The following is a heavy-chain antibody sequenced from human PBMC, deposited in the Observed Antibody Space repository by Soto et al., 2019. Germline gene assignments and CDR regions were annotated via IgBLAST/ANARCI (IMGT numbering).Heavy chain of an antibody. CDR2: IIPVFGRP. D-gene: IGHD5-12*01. CDR3: AGEGSGYNF. V-gene: IGHV1-69*13. J-gene: IGHJ1*01. CDR1: GGTFSSFG. Sequence: ASVKVSCKASGGTFSSFGISWVRQAPGQGLEWMGGIIPVFGRPNYAQRFRGRLTITADGSTNTGYMELIDLRSEDTAVYYCAGEGSGYNFWGQGTQVTVSS.